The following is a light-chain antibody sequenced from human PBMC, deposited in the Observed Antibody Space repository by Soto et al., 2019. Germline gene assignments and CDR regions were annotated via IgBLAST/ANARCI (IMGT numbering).Light chain of an antibody. CDR3: QQYNTWPIA. J-gene: IGKJ5*01. Sequence: ILMTQSPATLSVSPGERVTLSCRVSESVDTNFAWYQQRPGQAPRLLIYGASIRATDVPVRFSGSGSGTDFTLPINSLPSEDSVVYYCQQYNTWPIAFGQGTRLENK. CDR2: GAS. CDR1: ESVDTN. V-gene: IGKV3-15*01.